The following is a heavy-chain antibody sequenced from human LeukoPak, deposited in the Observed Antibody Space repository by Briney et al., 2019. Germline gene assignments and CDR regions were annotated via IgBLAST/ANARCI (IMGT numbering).Heavy chain of an antibody. V-gene: IGHV1-18*01. J-gene: IGHJ4*02. CDR2: ISAYNGNT. D-gene: IGHD6-13*01. Sequence: ASVKVSCKASGGTFSSYGISWVRQAPGQGLEWMGWISAYNGNTNYAQKLQGRVTMTTDTSTSTAYMELRSLRSDDTAVYYCARAKYSSSWYEPSPLTYWGQGTLVTVSS. CDR3: ARAKYSSSWYEPSPLTY. CDR1: GGTFSSYG.